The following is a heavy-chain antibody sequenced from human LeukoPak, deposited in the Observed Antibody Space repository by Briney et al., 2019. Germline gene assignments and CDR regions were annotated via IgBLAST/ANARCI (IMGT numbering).Heavy chain of an antibody. J-gene: IGHJ6*03. CDR3: ARQKGYDFWSGPNYYYYYMDV. V-gene: IGHV5-51*01. Sequence: ESLKISCKGSGYSFTSYWIGWVRQMPGKGLEWMGIIYPGDSDTRYSPSFQGQVTISADKSISTAYLQWSSLKASDTAMYYCARQKGYDFWSGPNYYYYYMDVWGKGTTVTVSS. D-gene: IGHD3-3*01. CDR2: IYPGDSDT. CDR1: GYSFTSYW.